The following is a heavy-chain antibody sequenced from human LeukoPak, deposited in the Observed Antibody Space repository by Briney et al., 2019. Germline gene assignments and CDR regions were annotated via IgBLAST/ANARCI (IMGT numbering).Heavy chain of an antibody. CDR1: GYTFTSYD. D-gene: IGHD5-18*01. Sequence: ASVKVSCKASGYTFTSYDINWVRQATGQGLEWMGWINPNSGNTGYAQKFQGRVTITRNTSISTAYMELSSLRSEDTAVYYCARGPVHEEIQLWSDFDYWGQGTLVTVSS. CDR2: INPNSGNT. CDR3: ARGPVHEEIQLWSDFDY. J-gene: IGHJ4*02. V-gene: IGHV1-8*03.